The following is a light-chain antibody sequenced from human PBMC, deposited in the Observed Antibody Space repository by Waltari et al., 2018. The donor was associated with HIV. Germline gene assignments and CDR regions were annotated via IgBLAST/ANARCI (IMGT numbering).Light chain of an antibody. Sequence: QSVLTQPPSVSGAPGQRVTISCTGSSSNIGAGFDVHWYQQLPGIAPKLLIYAATNRHSGVPDRFSGSKAGTSACLAITGVQAEDEADYYCQSYDSSLSSYVFASGTRVTVL. V-gene: IGLV1-40*01. CDR2: AAT. CDR1: SSNIGAGFD. CDR3: QSYDSSLSSYV. J-gene: IGLJ1*01.